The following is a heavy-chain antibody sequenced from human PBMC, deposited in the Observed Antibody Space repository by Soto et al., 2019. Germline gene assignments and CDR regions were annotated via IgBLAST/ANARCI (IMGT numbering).Heavy chain of an antibody. Sequence: EVQLVESGGGLVQPGRSLRLSCAASGFTFDDYAMHWVRQAPGKGLEWVSGISWNSGSIGYADSVKGRFTISRDNAKNSLYLQMNSLRAEDTALYYCAKDRVVGSSSYYYGMDVW. V-gene: IGHV3-9*01. CDR1: GFTFDDYA. CDR2: ISWNSGSI. CDR3: AKDRVVGSSSYYYGMDV. J-gene: IGHJ6*01. D-gene: IGHD6-6*01.